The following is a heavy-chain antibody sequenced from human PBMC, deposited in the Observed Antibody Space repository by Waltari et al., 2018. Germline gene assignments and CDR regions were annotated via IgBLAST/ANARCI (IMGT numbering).Heavy chain of an antibody. CDR2: IIPILGIA. CDR1: GGTFSSYA. CDR3: ARDGSRSGYYYIDWFDP. V-gene: IGHV1-69*04. Sequence: QVQLVQSGAEVKKPGSSVKVSCKASGGTFSSYAISWVRQAPGQGLEWMGGIIPILGIANYAQKFQGRVTITADESTSTAYMELSSLRSEDTAVYYCARDGSRSGYYYIDWFDPWGQGTLVTVSS. D-gene: IGHD3-22*01. J-gene: IGHJ5*02.